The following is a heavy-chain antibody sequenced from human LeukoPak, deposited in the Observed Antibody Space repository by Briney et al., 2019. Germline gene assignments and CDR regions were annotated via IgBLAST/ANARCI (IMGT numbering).Heavy chain of an antibody. J-gene: IGHJ4*02. CDR3: ARVLTGVPDY. CDR1: GFTFSSYE. CDR2: ISSSGSAI. V-gene: IGHV3-48*03. D-gene: IGHD1-14*01. Sequence: TGGSLRLSYAASGFTFSSYEMKWVRQAPGKGLEWVSYISSSGSAIYYADSVKGRSTISRDNAKNTLYLQVNSLRAEDTAVYYCARVLTGVPDYWGEGTLVTVSS.